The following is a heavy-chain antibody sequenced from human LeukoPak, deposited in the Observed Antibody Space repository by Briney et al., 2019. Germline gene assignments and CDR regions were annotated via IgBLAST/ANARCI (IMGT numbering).Heavy chain of an antibody. D-gene: IGHD4-11*01. CDR2: IIPILGIA. J-gene: IGHJ6*02. CDR3: ARDPRTYTVTIPWAYYGMDV. Sequence: SVKVSCKASGYTFTSYGISWVRQAPGQGLEWMGRIIPILGIANYAQKFQGRVTITADKSTSTAYMELSSLRSEDTAVYYCARDPRTYTVTIPWAYYGMDVWGQGTTVTVSS. CDR1: GYTFTSYG. V-gene: IGHV1-69*04.